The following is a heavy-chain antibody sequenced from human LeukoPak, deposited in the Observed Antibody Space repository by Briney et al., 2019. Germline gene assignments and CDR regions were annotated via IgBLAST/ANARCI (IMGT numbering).Heavy chain of an antibody. CDR2: TPSDLNVK. V-gene: IGHV3-30-3*01. J-gene: IGHJ4*02. Sequence: GGSLRLSCAASGFTFRNYVIHWVRQAPGKGLEWVAVTPSDLNVKLYADSVEGRFTISRDNSRSTLYLQMNSLRPEDTAIYYCAREGYYGSGSPPSLYFDYWGQGTLVTVSS. CDR3: AREGYYGSGSPPSLYFDY. CDR1: GFTFRNYV. D-gene: IGHD3-10*01.